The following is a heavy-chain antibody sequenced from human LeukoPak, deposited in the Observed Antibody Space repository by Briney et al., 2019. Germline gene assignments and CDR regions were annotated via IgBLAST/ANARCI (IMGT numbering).Heavy chain of an antibody. CDR2: IWYDGSNK. CDR3: ARVAMPGLWFGDYYFDY. Sequence: GGSLRLSCAASGFTFSSYGMHWVRQAPGKGLEWVAVIWYDGSNKYYADSVKGRFTISGDNSKNTLYLQMNSLRAEDTAVYYCARVAMPGLWFGDYYFDYWGQGTLVTVSS. V-gene: IGHV3-33*01. CDR1: GFTFSSYG. D-gene: IGHD3-10*01. J-gene: IGHJ4*02.